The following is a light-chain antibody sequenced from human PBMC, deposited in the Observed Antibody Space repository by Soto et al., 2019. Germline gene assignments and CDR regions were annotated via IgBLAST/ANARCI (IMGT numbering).Light chain of an antibody. CDR1: QSVGSY. CDR3: QQRGAGGT. J-gene: IGKJ2*02. Sequence: ENVLTQSPATLSLSPGDRATLSCMASQSVGSYLAWYQHKPGQAPRLLIYDASNRATGIPARFSGSGSGTDFTLTISSLEPEDFAVYYCQQRGAGGTFGQGTKLEIK. CDR2: DAS. V-gene: IGKV3-11*01.